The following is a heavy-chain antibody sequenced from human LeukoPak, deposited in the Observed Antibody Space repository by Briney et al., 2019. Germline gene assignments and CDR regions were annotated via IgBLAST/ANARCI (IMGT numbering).Heavy chain of an antibody. D-gene: IGHD5-24*01. CDR2: INRSGGSA. CDR3: ARERYRGDVYNSIFDI. V-gene: IGHV1-46*01. J-gene: IGHJ3*02. Sequence: ASVKVSCKASGYTFTSYYMHWVRQAPGQGLEWMGIINRSGGSATYAQKFQGRVTMTRDTSTSTVYMELSSLRSDDTAVYYCARERYRGDVYNSIFDIWGQGTMVTVSS. CDR1: GYTFTSYY.